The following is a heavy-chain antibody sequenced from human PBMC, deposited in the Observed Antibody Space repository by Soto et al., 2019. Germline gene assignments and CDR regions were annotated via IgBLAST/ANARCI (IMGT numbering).Heavy chain of an antibody. CDR2: INHSGST. CDR3: ASEIRGDGLDDAFDI. J-gene: IGHJ3*02. D-gene: IGHD3-10*01. CDR1: GGSFSGYY. Sequence: SETLSLTCAVYGGSFSGYYWSWIHQPPGKGLEWIGEINHSGSTNYNPSLKSRVTISVDTSKNQFSLKLSSVTAADTAVYYCASEIRGDGLDDAFDIWGQGTMVTVSS. V-gene: IGHV4-34*01.